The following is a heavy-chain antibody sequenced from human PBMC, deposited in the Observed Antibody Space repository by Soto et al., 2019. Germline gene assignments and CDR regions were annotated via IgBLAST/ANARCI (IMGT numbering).Heavy chain of an antibody. V-gene: IGHV4-39*01. J-gene: IGHJ1*01. CDR3: VRLRGVATIYDH. Sequence: QLQLLESGPGLVKPSETVSLTCSVSGDRISGHLYYWGWIRPPPGKGLAWIGSFNSGGSSSYNPSLRSRFTISADTTKNQFSLRIYSVTAADTAVYYCVRLRGVATIYDHWGQGTLVTVSS. D-gene: IGHD5-12*01. CDR1: GDRISGHLYY. CDR2: FNSGGSS.